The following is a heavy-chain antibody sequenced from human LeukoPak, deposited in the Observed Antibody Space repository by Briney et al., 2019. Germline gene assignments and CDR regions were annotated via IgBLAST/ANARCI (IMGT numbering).Heavy chain of an antibody. V-gene: IGHV3-21*06. CDR3: ARDPDLNTGTFFDY. J-gene: IGHJ4*02. CDR2: ISSSSSFI. D-gene: IGHD1-26*01. Sequence: GGSLRLSWAASGFTFSSYSMNWVRQAPGKGLEWVSSISSSSSFINYADSLRGRFTISRDNAKNSLYLQMNSLRVEDTAVYYCARDPDLNTGTFFDYWGQGTLVTVSS. CDR1: GFTFSSYS.